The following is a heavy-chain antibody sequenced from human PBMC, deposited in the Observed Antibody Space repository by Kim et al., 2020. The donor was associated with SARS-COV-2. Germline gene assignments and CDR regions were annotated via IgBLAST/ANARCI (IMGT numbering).Heavy chain of an antibody. J-gene: IGHJ4*02. CDR3: AKVEGRWLQGDRQAFDY. Sequence: GGSLRLSCAASGFTFSSYAMSWVRQAPGKGLEWVSAISGSGGSTYYADSVKGRFTISRDNSKNTLYLQMNSLRAEDTAVYYCAKVEGRWLQGDRQAFDYWGQGTLVTVSS. CDR1: GFTFSSYA. V-gene: IGHV3-23*01. D-gene: IGHD5-12*01. CDR2: ISGSGGST.